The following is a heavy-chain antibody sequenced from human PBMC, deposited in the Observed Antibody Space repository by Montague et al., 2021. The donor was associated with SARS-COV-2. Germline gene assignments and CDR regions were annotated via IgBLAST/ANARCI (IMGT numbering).Heavy chain of an antibody. Sequence: SETLSLTCTVSGGSIRSSSYSWGWIRQPPGKGPEWIGCIYYSGSTYYNPSLKSRVTISVDTPKNQFSLKLSSVTAADTAVYYCARFPTSYYYDSKAAPATPDAFDIWGQGTMVTVSS. CDR2: IYYSGST. CDR3: ARFPTSYYYDSKAAPATPDAFDI. J-gene: IGHJ3*02. D-gene: IGHD3-22*01. V-gene: IGHV4-39*01. CDR1: GGSIRSSSYS.